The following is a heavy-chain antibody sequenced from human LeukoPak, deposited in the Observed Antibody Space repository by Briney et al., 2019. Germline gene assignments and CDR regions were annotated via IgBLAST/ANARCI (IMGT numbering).Heavy chain of an antibody. Sequence: WASVKVSCKASGYTFTSYGISWVRQAPGQGLEWLGWISAYLGNTNYAQNFQARVTMTIDTSTSTAYMELSRLRSDDTAVYYCARGPMVRGVKGQYNWFDPWGQGTLVTVSS. CDR1: GYTFTSYG. D-gene: IGHD3-10*01. V-gene: IGHV1-18*01. CDR2: ISAYLGNT. CDR3: ARGPMVRGVKGQYNWFDP. J-gene: IGHJ5*02.